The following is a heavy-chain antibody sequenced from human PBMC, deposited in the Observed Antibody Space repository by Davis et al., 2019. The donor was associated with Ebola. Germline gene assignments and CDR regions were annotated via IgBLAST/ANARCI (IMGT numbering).Heavy chain of an antibody. CDR3: ARGWLRAGMDV. CDR2: TYYKSKWYN. D-gene: IGHD5-18*01. V-gene: IGHV6-1*01. CDR1: GDSVSGSSGA. J-gene: IGHJ6*04. Sequence: PSETLSLTCVISGDSVSGSSGAWNWIRQSPSRGLEWLGRTYYKSKWYNDYAVSVKSRITINPDTSKNQFSLQLNSVTPEDTALYYCARGWLRAGMDVWGEGTTVTVSS.